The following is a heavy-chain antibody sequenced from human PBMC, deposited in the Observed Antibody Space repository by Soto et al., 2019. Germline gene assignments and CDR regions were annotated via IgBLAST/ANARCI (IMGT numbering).Heavy chain of an antibody. V-gene: IGHV3-30-3*01. CDR1: GFTFSSYA. CDR2: ISYDGSNK. Sequence: QVQLVESGGGVVQPGRSLRLSCAASGFTFSSYAMHWVRQAPGKGLEGVAVISYDGSNKYYADSVKGRFTISRDNSKNTLYLQMNSLRAEDTAVYYCARETGTLYYGMDVWGQGTTVTVSS. J-gene: IGHJ6*02. D-gene: IGHD1-1*01. CDR3: ARETGTLYYGMDV.